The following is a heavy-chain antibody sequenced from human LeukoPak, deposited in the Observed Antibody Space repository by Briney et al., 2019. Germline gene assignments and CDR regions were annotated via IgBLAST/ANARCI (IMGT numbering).Heavy chain of an antibody. V-gene: IGHV4-30-2*01. CDR1: GGSISSGGYS. Sequence: SETLSLTCAVSGGSISSGGYSWSWIRQPPGKGLEWIGYIYHSGSTYYNPSLKSRVTISVDRSKNQFSLKLSSVTAADTAVYYCARAYAVGVGAFDIWGQGTVVTVSS. J-gene: IGHJ3*02. D-gene: IGHD2-8*02. CDR3: ARAYAVGVGAFDI. CDR2: IYHSGST.